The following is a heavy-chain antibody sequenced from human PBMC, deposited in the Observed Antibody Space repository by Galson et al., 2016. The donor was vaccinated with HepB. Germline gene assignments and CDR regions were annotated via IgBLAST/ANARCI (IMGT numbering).Heavy chain of an antibody. CDR1: GFTFSSYG. CDR2: ITPEGGDT. Sequence: SLRLSCAASGFTFSSYGMHWVRQAPGKGLDWVALITPEGGDTYYADAVKGRFTISRDNSKNTLSLQMNSLRAEDTAIYYCARAERWGAAGGSFQLDSWGQGTLVTVSS. D-gene: IGHD6-13*01. CDR3: ARAERWGAAGGSFQLDS. V-gene: IGHV3-30*03. J-gene: IGHJ4*02.